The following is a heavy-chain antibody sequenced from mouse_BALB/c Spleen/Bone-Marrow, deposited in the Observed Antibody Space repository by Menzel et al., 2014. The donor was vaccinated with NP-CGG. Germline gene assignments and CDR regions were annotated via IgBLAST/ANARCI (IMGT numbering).Heavy chain of an antibody. CDR1: GFSLSSYN. Sequence: QVQLQQSGPGLVAPSQSLSITCTVSGFSLSSYNVPWVRLPTGKFLAFLGMIWNGGSTDYNSALKSRLSISKDNSKSQVFLKMNSLQTDDTAMYYCARNYYGIPYYFDYWGQGTTLTVAS. CDR2: IWNGGST. V-gene: IGHV2-6-4*01. D-gene: IGHD1-1*01. CDR3: ARNYYGIPYYFDY. J-gene: IGHJ2*01.